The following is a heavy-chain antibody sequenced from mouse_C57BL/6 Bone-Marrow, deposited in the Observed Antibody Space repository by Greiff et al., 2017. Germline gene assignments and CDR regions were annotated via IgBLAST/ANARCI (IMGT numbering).Heavy chain of an antibody. CDR2: IWWDDDK. Sequence: VKRMESGPGILQPSQTLSLTCSFSGFSLSTFGMGVGWIRQPSGKGLEWLAHIWWDDDKYYNPALKSRLTISKDTTKNQVFLKIANVDTSDTATSYCARITVTLFAYWGQGTLVTVSA. CDR3: ARITVTLFAY. CDR1: GFSLSTFGMG. V-gene: IGHV8-8*01. D-gene: IGHD2-13*01. J-gene: IGHJ3*01.